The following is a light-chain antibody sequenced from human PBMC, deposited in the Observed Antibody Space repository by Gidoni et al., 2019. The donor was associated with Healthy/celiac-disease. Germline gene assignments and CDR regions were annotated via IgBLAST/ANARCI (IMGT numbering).Light chain of an antibody. CDR2: EVS. V-gene: IGLV2-18*02. Sequence: QSALPQPPSVSGSPGQSVTISCTGTSSHVGSYNRVSWYQQPPGTAPKLMIYEVSNRPSGVPDRFSGSKSGNTASLTISGLQAEDEADYYCSSYTSSSTSWVFGGGTKLTVL. CDR3: SSYTSSSTSWV. CDR1: SSHVGSYNR. J-gene: IGLJ3*02.